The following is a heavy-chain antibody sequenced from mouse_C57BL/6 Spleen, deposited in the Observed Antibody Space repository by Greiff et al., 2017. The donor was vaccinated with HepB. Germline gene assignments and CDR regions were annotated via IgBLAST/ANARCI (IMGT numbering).Heavy chain of an antibody. CDR2: ISSGGDYI. J-gene: IGHJ4*01. V-gene: IGHV5-9-1*02. CDR1: GFTFSSYA. Sequence: EVKLMESGEGLVKPGGSLKLSCAASGFTFSSYAMSWVRQTPEKRLEWVAYISSGGDYIYYADTVKGRFTISRDNARNTLYLQMSSLKSEDTAMYYCTRESYYYGSSYAMDYWGQGTSVTVSS. CDR3: TRESYYYGSSYAMDY. D-gene: IGHD1-1*01.